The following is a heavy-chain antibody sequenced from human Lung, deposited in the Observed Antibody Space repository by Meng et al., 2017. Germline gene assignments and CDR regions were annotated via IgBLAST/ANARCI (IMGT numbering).Heavy chain of an antibody. Sequence: QVQQQQWGGGLLKPSETLSLTCVVSGGSFSDYYWSWIRQPPGKGLEWIGEINHSGSTNYNPSLESRATISVDTSQNNLSLKLSSVTAADSAVYYCARGPTTMAHDFDYWGQGTLVTVSS. CDR3: ARGPTTMAHDFDY. J-gene: IGHJ4*02. D-gene: IGHD4-11*01. V-gene: IGHV4-34*01. CDR1: GGSFSDYY. CDR2: INHSGST.